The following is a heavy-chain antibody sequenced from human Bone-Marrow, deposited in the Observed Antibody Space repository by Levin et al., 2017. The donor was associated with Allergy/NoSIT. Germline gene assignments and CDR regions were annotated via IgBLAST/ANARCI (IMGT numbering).Heavy chain of an antibody. CDR2: ISSNGGST. D-gene: IGHD6-6*01. J-gene: IGHJ4*02. CDR1: GFTFSSYA. CDR3: ARQLISIAARAFDY. V-gene: IGHV3-64*01. Sequence: HPGGSLRLSCAASGFTFSSYAMHWVRQAPGKGLEYVSGISSNGGSTYYGNSVKGRFTISRDNSKNTLYLQMGSLRGEDMAVYYCARQLISIAARAFDYWGQGTLVTVSS.